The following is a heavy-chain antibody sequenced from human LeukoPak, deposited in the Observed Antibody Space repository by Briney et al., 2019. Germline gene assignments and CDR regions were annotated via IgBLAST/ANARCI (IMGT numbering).Heavy chain of an antibody. CDR1: GFTVRTNY. Sequence: GGSLRLSCAASGFTVRTNYMSWVRQAPGKGLEWVSVIDSGDGTYFSDSVKGRFTISRDNSKNTLYLQMNSLRAEDTAVYYCARDMRTYYDTHYGMDVWGQGTTVTVSS. D-gene: IGHD3-22*01. J-gene: IGHJ6*02. V-gene: IGHV3-66*01. CDR3: ARDMRTYYDTHYGMDV. CDR2: IDSGDGT.